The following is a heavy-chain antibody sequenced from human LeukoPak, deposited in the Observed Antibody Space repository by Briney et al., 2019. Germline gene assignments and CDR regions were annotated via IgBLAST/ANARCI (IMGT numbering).Heavy chain of an antibody. Sequence: SSETLSLTCTVSGGSITSYYWSWIRQPPGKGLEWIGYIYYSGSTNYNPSLESRVTISIDTSKNQFSLKLTSVTAADTTVYYCAGEQYGLLLDYWGQGTLVTVSS. CDR1: GGSITSYY. CDR3: AGEQYGLLLDY. J-gene: IGHJ4*02. CDR2: IYYSGST. D-gene: IGHD2-15*01. V-gene: IGHV4-59*01.